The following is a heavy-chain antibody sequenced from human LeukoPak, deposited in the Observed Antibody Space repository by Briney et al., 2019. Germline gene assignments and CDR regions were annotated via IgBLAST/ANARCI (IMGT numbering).Heavy chain of an antibody. J-gene: IGHJ4*02. CDR1: GFTFSSYS. CDR3: ARGGEGMTTVTTIDY. V-gene: IGHV3-48*01. CDR2: ISSSSTTI. Sequence: GGSLRLSCAASGFTFSSYSMTWVRQAPGKGLEGVSYISSSSTTIYYADSVKGRFTISRDNAKNSLYLQMNSLRAEDTAVYYCARGGEGMTTVTTIDYWGQGTLVTVSS. D-gene: IGHD4-17*01.